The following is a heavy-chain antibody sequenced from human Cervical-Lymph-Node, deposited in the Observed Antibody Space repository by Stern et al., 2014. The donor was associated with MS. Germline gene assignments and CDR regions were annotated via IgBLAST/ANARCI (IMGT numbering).Heavy chain of an antibody. V-gene: IGHV1-18*01. CDR2: ISVYNGNT. D-gene: IGHD1-7*01. CDR3: ARSVTTGTLHYYYYYGMDV. CDR1: GYTFTSYG. J-gene: IGHJ6*02. Sequence: VQLVESGAEVKKPGASVKVSCKASGYTFTSYGISWVRQAPGQGLEWMGWISVYNGNTNYAQKLQGRVTMTTDTSTSTAYMELRSLRSDDTAVYYCARSVTTGTLHYYYYYGMDVWGQGTTVTVSS.